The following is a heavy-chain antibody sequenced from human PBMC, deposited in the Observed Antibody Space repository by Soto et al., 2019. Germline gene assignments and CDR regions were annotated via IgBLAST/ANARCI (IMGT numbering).Heavy chain of an antibody. D-gene: IGHD4-4*01. Sequence: GESLKISCKGPGYSFTSYWIGWVRQMPGKGLEWMGIIYPGDSDTRYSPSFQGQVTISADKSISTAYLQWSSLKASDTAMYYCARQMTTVTTYYYYGMDVWGQGTTVTVSS. J-gene: IGHJ6*02. CDR2: IYPGDSDT. CDR3: ARQMTTVTTYYYYGMDV. V-gene: IGHV5-51*01. CDR1: GYSFTSYW.